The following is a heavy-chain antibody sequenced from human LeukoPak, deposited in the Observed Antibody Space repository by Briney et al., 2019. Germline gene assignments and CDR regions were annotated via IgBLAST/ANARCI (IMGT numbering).Heavy chain of an antibody. Sequence: SETLSLTCTVSGGSISSYCWNWIRQPPGKGLEWIGYIYYSGSTNYNPSLKSRVTISVDTSKNQFSLKLSSVTAADTAVYYCARARCPSCTLDYWGQGTLVTVSS. V-gene: IGHV4-59*01. D-gene: IGHD2-2*01. CDR1: GGSISSYC. J-gene: IGHJ4*02. CDR3: ARARCPSCTLDY. CDR2: IYYSGST.